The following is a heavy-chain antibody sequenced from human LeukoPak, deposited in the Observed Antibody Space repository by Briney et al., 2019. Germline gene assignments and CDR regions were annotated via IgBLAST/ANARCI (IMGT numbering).Heavy chain of an antibody. CDR3: ALEVERRGGYYFDY. Sequence: GASVKVSCKASGYTFTSYAMHWVRQAPGQRLEWMGWINAGNGNTKYSQKFQGRVTITRDTSASTAYMELSSLRSEDTAVYYCALEVERRGGYYFDYWGQGTLVTVSS. J-gene: IGHJ4*02. V-gene: IGHV1-3*01. CDR2: INAGNGNT. CDR1: GYTFTSYA. D-gene: IGHD1-1*01.